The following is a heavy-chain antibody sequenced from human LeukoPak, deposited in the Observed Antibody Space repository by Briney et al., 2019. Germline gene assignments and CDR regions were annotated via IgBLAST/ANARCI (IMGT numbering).Heavy chain of an antibody. J-gene: IGHJ1*01. CDR2: IYYSGST. CDR1: GGSISSSSYY. Sequence: SETLSLTCTVSGGSISSSSYYWGWIRQPPGKGLEWIGSIYYSGSTYYNPSLKSRVTISVDTSKNQFSLKLSSVTAADTAVYYCARHQPSSGWLFLHWGQGTLVTVSS. V-gene: IGHV4-39*01. CDR3: ARHQPSSGWLFLH. D-gene: IGHD6-19*01.